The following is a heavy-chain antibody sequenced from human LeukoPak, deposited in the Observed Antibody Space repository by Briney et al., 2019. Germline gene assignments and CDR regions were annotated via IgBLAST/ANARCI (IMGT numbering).Heavy chain of an antibody. J-gene: IGHJ4*02. V-gene: IGHV3-23*01. CDR3: AKDGLKLWFGELLATVH. CDR2: ISGSGGST. D-gene: IGHD3-10*01. CDR1: GFTFSSYA. Sequence: PGGSLRLSCAAAGFTFSSYAMSWVSQAPGKGLEWVSAISGSGGSTYYADSVKGRFTISRDNSKNTLYLQMNSLRAEDTAVYYCAKDGLKLWFGELLATVHWGQGTPVTVSS.